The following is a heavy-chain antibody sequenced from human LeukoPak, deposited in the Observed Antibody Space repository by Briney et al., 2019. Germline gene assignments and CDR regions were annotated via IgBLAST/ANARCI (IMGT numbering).Heavy chain of an antibody. V-gene: IGHV1-8*01. Sequence: ASVKVSCKASGYTFTSYDINWVRQATGQGLEWMGWMNPNSGNTGYAQKFQGRVTMTRDTSTSTVYMELSSQRSDDTAIYYCARGHCSGTNCYNPEFDYWGQGTLVTVSS. CDR3: ARGHCSGTNCYNPEFDY. J-gene: IGHJ4*02. D-gene: IGHD2-2*02. CDR1: GYTFTSYD. CDR2: MNPNSGNT.